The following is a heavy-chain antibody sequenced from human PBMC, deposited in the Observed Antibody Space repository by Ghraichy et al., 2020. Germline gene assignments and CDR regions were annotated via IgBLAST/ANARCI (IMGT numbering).Heavy chain of an antibody. J-gene: IGHJ3*02. CDR3: ARVSSLAAYDAFDI. Sequence: LSLTCAASGFTFSSYWMSWVRQAPGKGLEWVANIKQDGSVKYYVDSVKGRFTISRDNAKNSLYLQMNSLRAEDTAVYYCARVSSLAAYDAFDIWGQGTMVTVSS. CDR1: GFTFSSYW. D-gene: IGHD6-6*01. CDR2: IKQDGSVK. V-gene: IGHV3-7*01.